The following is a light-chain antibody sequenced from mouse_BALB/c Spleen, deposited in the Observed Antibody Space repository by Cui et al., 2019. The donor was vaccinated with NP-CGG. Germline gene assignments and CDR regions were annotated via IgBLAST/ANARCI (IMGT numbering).Light chain of an antibody. CDR2: GTN. J-gene: IGLJ1*01. CDR3: ALWYSNHWV. V-gene: IGLV1*01. CDR1: TGAVTTSNY. Sequence: AVSTLDSALTTSPGETVTLTCRSSTGAVTTSNYANWVQEKPDHLFTGLIGGTNNRAPGVPARFSGSLIGDKAALTITGAQTEDEAIYFCALWYSNHWVFGGGTKLTVL.